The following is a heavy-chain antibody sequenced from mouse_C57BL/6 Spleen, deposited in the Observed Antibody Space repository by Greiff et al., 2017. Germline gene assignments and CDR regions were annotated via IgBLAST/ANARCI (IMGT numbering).Heavy chain of an antibody. D-gene: IGHD2-3*01. J-gene: IGHJ2*01. Sequence: VKLVESGPGLVAPSQSLSITCTVSGFSLTSYAISWVRQPPGKGLEWLGVIWTGGGTNCNSALKSRLSISKDNSKSEVVLKMNSLHTDDTARYYCARNCGGDGYFDYWGQGTTLTVSS. CDR1: GFSLTSYA. V-gene: IGHV2-9-1*01. CDR3: ARNCGGDGYFDY. CDR2: IWTGGGT.